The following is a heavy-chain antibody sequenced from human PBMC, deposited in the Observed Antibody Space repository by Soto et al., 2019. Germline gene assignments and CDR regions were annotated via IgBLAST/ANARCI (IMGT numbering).Heavy chain of an antibody. J-gene: IGHJ5*02. CDR3: ARGLAIASAAPCNWFDP. V-gene: IGHV3-7*01. D-gene: IGHD6-13*01. CDR1: GFTFSSYW. CDR2: IKQDGSEK. Sequence: PGGSLRLSCAASGFTFSSYWMSWVRQAPGKGLEWVANIKQDGSEKYYVDSVKGRFTISRDNAKNSLYLQMNSLRAEDTAVYYSARGLAIASAAPCNWFDPWGQGTLLTVSS.